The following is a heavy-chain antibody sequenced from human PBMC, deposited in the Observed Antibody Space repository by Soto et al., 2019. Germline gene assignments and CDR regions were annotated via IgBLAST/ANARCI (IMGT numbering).Heavy chain of an antibody. Sequence: GGSLRLSCAASGFTFSSYAMHWVRQAPGKGLEYVSAISSNGGSTYYANSVKGRFTISRDNSKNTLYLQMGSLRAEDMAVYYCARPFGDYYRVDAFYILGQGTMVTVSS. D-gene: IGHD3-3*01. CDR1: GFTFSSYA. J-gene: IGHJ3*02. V-gene: IGHV3-64*01. CDR3: ARPFGDYYRVDAFYI. CDR2: ISSNGGST.